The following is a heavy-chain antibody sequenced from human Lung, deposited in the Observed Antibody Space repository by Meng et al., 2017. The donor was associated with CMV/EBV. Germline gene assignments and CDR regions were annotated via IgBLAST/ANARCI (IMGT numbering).Heavy chain of an antibody. Sequence: YGGSFSGYYWSWIRPPPGKGLEWIGEINHSGSTNYNPSLKSRVTISVDTSKNQFSLKLSSVTAADTAVYYCARPHRIYYYDSSGPIDYWGQGTLVTVSS. D-gene: IGHD3-22*01. J-gene: IGHJ4*02. V-gene: IGHV4-34*01. CDR3: ARPHRIYYYDSSGPIDY. CDR1: GGSFSGYY. CDR2: INHSGST.